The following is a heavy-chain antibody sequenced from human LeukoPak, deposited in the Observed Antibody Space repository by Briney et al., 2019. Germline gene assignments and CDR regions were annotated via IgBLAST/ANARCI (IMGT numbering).Heavy chain of an antibody. Sequence: GGSLRLSCAASGFIFNNYAMNWVRQAPGKGLEWVSGISGFGGSTYYAASVKGRFSISRDNSGNTLFLRLNHLRVEDTALYYCARRSGSSWSSFDYWGQETLVTVSS. CDR3: ARRSGSSWSSFDY. V-gene: IGHV3-23*01. CDR1: GFIFNNYA. J-gene: IGHJ4*02. D-gene: IGHD6-13*01. CDR2: ISGFGGST.